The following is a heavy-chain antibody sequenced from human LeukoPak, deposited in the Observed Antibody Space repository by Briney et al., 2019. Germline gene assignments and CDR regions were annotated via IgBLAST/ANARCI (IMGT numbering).Heavy chain of an antibody. CDR2: IYYSGST. CDR3: ASGIAVAGSRHFDY. D-gene: IGHD6-19*01. CDR1: GGSISSSSYY. Sequence: SETLSLTCTVSGGSISSSSYYWSWIRQPPGKGLEWIGYIYYSGSTNYNPSLKSRVTISVDTSKNQFSLKLSSVTAADTAVYYCASGIAVAGSRHFDYWGQGTLVTVSS. V-gene: IGHV4-61*01. J-gene: IGHJ4*02.